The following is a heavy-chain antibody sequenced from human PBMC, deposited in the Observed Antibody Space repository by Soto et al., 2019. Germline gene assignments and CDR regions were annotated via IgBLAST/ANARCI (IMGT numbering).Heavy chain of an antibody. CDR2: IDPSDSYT. V-gene: IGHV5-10-1*01. CDR3: AKLVATRTTCFAGPYNWFAP. Sequence: GESLKISCKGSGYSFTSYWISWVRQMPGKGLEWMGRIDPSDSYTNYSPSFQGHVTISADKSISTAYLQWSSLKASDTAMYYCAKLVATRTTCFAGPYNWFAPRGAGNLVT. D-gene: IGHD2-2*01. CDR1: GYSFTSYW. J-gene: IGHJ5*02.